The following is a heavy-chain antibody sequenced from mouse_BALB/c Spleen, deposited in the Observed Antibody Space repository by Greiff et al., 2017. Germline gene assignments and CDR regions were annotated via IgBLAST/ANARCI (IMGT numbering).Heavy chain of an antibody. D-gene: IGHD1-1*01. CDR1: GFTFSSYT. V-gene: IGHV5-6-4*01. Sequence: EVKLMESGGGLVKPGGSLKLSCAASGFTFSSYTMSWVRQTPEKRLEWVATISSGGSYTYYPDSVKGRFTISRDNAKNTLYLQMSSLKSEDTAMYYCTRDVATDYWGQGTTLTVSS. J-gene: IGHJ2*01. CDR3: TRDVATDY. CDR2: ISSGGSYT.